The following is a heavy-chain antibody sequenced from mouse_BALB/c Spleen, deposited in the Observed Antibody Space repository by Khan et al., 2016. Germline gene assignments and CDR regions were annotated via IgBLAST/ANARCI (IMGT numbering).Heavy chain of an antibody. V-gene: IGHV9-3-1*01. J-gene: IGHJ4*01. CDR2: INTYTGEP. CDR1: GYTFTNYG. CDR3: ASVYYDYEGRYAMDY. Sequence: QLQLVQSGPELKKPGETVKISCKASGYTFTNYGMNWVKQAPGKGLKWMGWINTYTGEPTYADDFKGRFAFSLKTSASTAYLQINNLKNEDTATYFCASVYYDYEGRYAMDYWGQGTSVTVSS. D-gene: IGHD2-4*01.